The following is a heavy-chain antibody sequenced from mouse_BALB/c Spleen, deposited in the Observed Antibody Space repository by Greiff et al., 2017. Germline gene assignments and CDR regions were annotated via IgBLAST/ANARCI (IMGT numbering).Heavy chain of an antibody. CDR2: IWAGGST. CDR1: GFSLTSYG. D-gene: IGHD1-2*01. V-gene: IGHV2-9*02. Sequence: QVQLKQSGPGLVAPSQSLSITCTVSGFSLTSYGVHWVRQPPGKGLEWLGVIWAGGSTNYNSALMSRLSISKDNSKSQVFLKMNSLQTDDTAMYYCARELRLRNYAMDYWGQGTSVTVSS. J-gene: IGHJ4*01. CDR3: ARELRLRNYAMDY.